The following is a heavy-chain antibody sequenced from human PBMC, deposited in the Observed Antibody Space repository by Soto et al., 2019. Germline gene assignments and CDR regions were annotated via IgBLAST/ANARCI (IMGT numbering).Heavy chain of an antibody. CDR2: IYYTGST. D-gene: IGHD3-22*01. CDR3: ARSSYYYDSSVYFFSGFAP. CDR1: GDSIGTHY. V-gene: IGHV4-59*08. Sequence: SETLSLTCTISGDSIGTHYWSWIRQPPGKGLEWIGYIYYTGSTKFNPSLQSRVTMSVDTSKNQFSLRLSSVTAADTAVYYCARSSYYYDSSVYFFSGFAPWGQGTLVTVSS. J-gene: IGHJ5*02.